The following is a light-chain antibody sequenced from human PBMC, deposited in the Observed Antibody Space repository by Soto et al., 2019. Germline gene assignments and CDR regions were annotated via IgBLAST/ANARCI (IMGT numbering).Light chain of an antibody. CDR1: QSVSSY. V-gene: IGKV3-20*01. J-gene: IGKJ3*01. CDR3: HQYGSSLLFT. Sequence: EIVLTQSPGTLSLSPGERATLSCRASQSVSSYLAWYQQKPGQAPRLLIYGASNRATGIPDRFSGSGSGTDFTLTISSLEPEDFAVYYCHQYGSSLLFTFGHGTTVDIK. CDR2: GAS.